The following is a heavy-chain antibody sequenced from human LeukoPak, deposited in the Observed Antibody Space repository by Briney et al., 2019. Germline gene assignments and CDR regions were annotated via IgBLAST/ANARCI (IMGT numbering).Heavy chain of an antibody. V-gene: IGHV4-59*01. CDR2: IFYSGST. Sequence: PSETLSLTCTVSIDSISSYYWSWIRQPPGKGLEWVGYIFYSGSTNYNPSLKSRDTISVDTSKNQLSLKLNSVTAADTAVYYCAGSYNWSDDFDYWGPGTLVTVSS. CDR1: IDSISSYY. CDR3: AGSYNWSDDFDY. J-gene: IGHJ4*02. D-gene: IGHD1-1*01.